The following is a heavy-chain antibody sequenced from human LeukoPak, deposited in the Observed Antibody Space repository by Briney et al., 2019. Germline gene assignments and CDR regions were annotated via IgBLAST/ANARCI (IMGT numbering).Heavy chain of an antibody. CDR1: GFTFSSYW. V-gene: IGHV3-7*01. CDR3: AREGIAARRIYYYYYMDV. J-gene: IGHJ6*03. CDR2: IKQDGSEK. Sequence: PGGSLRLSCAASGFTFSSYWMSWVRQAPGKGLEWVANIKQDGSEKYYVDSVKGRFTISRDNAKNSLYLQMNSLRAEDTAVYYCAREGIAARRIYYYYYMDVWGKGTTVTVSS. D-gene: IGHD6-6*01.